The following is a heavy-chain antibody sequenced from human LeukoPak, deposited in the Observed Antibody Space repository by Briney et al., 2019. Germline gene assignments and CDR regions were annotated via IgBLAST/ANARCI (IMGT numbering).Heavy chain of an antibody. D-gene: IGHD5-12*01. V-gene: IGHV3-48*03. Sequence: GGSLRLSCAASGLTFSGCEMNWVRQAPGKGLEWVSYISTSGSTEYYADSVKGRFTISRDNAKNSLYLQMNSLRAEDTAVYYCARPGYSGYDTGYWGQGTLVTVSS. CDR3: ARPGYSGYDTGY. CDR1: GLTFSGCE. J-gene: IGHJ4*02. CDR2: ISTSGSTE.